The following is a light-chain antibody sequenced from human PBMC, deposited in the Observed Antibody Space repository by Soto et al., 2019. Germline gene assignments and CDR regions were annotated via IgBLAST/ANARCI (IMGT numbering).Light chain of an antibody. Sequence: EFVLTQSPGTLSLSPGERATLSCRASQTVRNNYLAWYQQKPGQAPRLLIYDASSRATGIPDRFSGSGSGTDFTLTISRLEPEDFAVYYCQQYDGSPPVTFGQGTRLEIK. CDR3: QQYDGSPPVT. V-gene: IGKV3-20*01. CDR2: DAS. J-gene: IGKJ5*01. CDR1: QTVRNNY.